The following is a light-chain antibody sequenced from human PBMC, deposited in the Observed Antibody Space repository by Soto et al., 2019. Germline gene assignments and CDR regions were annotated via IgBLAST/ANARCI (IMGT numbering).Light chain of an antibody. CDR1: SSNIGNYY. Sequence: QSVLTQPPSASGTPGQRVTISCSGSSSNIGNYYVCWYQHLPGTAPRLLIYSNNQRPSGVPDRFSGSKSGASASLAISGLRPEDEAHYYCAAWDDSLRGVVFGGGTQLTVL. V-gene: IGLV1-47*02. J-gene: IGLJ3*02. CDR2: SNN. CDR3: AAWDDSLRGVV.